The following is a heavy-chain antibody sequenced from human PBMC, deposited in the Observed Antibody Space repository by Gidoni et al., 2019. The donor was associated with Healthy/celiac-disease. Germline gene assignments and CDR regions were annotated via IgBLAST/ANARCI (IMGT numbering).Heavy chain of an antibody. J-gene: IGHJ6*02. CDR1: GFTFSSYA. CDR2: ISGSGGST. V-gene: IGHV3-23*01. Sequence: EVQLLESGGGLVQPGGSLRLCGAASGFTFSSYAMSWVRQAPGKGLGWVSAISGSGGSTYYADSVNGRFTISRDNSKNTLYLQMNSLRSEDTAVYYCANGRLRSFWGQGTTVTVSS. CDR3: ANGRLRSF. D-gene: IGHD4-17*01.